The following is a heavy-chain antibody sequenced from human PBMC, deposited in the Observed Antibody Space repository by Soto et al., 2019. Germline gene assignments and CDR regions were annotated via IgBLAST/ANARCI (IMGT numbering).Heavy chain of an antibody. CDR2: IFSNDEK. V-gene: IGHV2-26*01. Sequence: QVTLKESGPVLVNPTEPLTLTCTVSGFSLSNARMGVSWIRQPPGKALEWLAHIFSNDEKSYSTSLKSRLTISKDTSKSQVVLTMTNMDPVDTATYYCARIIVPDYGGSTPPNWYFDLWGRGTLVTVSS. J-gene: IGHJ2*01. D-gene: IGHD4-17*01. CDR1: GFSLSNARMG. CDR3: ARIIVPDYGGSTPPNWYFDL.